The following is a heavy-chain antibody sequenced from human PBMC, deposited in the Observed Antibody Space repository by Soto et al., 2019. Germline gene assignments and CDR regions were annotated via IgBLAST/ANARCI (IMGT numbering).Heavy chain of an antibody. CDR2: IYYSGTT. Sequence: SETLSLTCTVSGCSISSTSYYWGWIRQPPGRGLEWIGSIYYSGTTFYNPSLKSRVTIFVDTSKNQFSLKLSSVTAADTAVYYCARRGRYGDFGRYFDYWGQGTLVTVSS. V-gene: IGHV4-39*01. D-gene: IGHD4-17*01. CDR3: ARRGRYGDFGRYFDY. J-gene: IGHJ4*02. CDR1: GCSISSTSYY.